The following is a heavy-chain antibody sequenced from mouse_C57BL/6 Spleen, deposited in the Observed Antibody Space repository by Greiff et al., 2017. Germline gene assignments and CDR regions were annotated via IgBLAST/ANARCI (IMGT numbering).Heavy chain of an antibody. CDR3: ARDYYGSSYNY. V-gene: IGHV1-55*01. J-gene: IGHJ2*01. CDR1: GYTFTSYW. Sequence: VQLQQPGAELVKPGASVKMSCKASGYTFTSYWITWVKQRPGQGLEWIGDIYPGSGSTNYNEKFKSKATLTVDSSSSTAYMQLSSLTSEDSAVYYCARDYYGSSYNYWGQGTTLTVSS. D-gene: IGHD1-1*01. CDR2: IYPGSGST.